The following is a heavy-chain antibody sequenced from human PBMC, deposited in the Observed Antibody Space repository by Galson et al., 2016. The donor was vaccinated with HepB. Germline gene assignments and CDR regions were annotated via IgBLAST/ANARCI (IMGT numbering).Heavy chain of an antibody. CDR2: TFYSGRT. CDR3: ARQRRFGTWDEIDY. J-gene: IGHJ4*02. D-gene: IGHD3-10*01. Sequence: SETLSLTCTVSGGSVSSTTYYWGWIRQPPGKGLEWIGNTFYSGRTYYNPSLKSRLTISGDPSKNQFSLRLRSVTAADTAVYYCARQRRFGTWDEIDYWGQGTLVTVSS. V-gene: IGHV4-39*01. CDR1: GGSVSSTTYY.